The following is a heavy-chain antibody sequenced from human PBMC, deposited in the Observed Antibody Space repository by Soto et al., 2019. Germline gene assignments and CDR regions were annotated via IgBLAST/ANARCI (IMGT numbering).Heavy chain of an antibody. J-gene: IGHJ6*02. V-gene: IGHV4-34*01. D-gene: IGHD6-13*01. CDR1: GGSLSGYF. CDR3: AREEVTPWSSTQYKNLDV. Sequence: SETLSLTCAVSGGSLSGYFWAWIRQPPGKGLEWIGEINFGGSTNYNPSFRSRITISGDTSKNQVSLNLRSVTAADTAVYYCAREEVTPWSSTQYKNLDVWGQGTTVTVSS. CDR2: INFGGST.